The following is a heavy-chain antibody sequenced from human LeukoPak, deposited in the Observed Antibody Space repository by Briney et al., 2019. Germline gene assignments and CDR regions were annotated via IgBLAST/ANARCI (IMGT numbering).Heavy chain of an antibody. CDR3: AGSGGLANTGAVFDY. Sequence: SETLSLTCGVSGYSISSGYYWGWIRQPPGKGLEWIDNGIINYNPSLKSRVTISVDTSRNQFSMKLNSVTAADTAVYYCAGSGGLANTGAVFDYWGQGTLVTVSS. CDR1: GYSISSGYY. D-gene: IGHD3-10*01. V-gene: IGHV4-38-2*01. J-gene: IGHJ4*02. CDR2: NGII.